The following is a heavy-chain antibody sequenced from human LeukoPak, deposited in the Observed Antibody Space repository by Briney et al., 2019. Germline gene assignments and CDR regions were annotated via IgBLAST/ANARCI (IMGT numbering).Heavy chain of an antibody. CDR2: INHSVST. D-gene: IGHD3-10*01. CDR1: GGSFSGYY. J-gene: IGHJ5*02. CDR3: AAFGESRFRWFDP. Sequence: SETLSLTCAVYGGSFSGYYWSWIRQPPGKGLEWIWEINHSVSTNYNPSLTSRVTISVDTSKKQFSLKVTSVTAADSAVYYCAAFGESRFRWFDPWGQGTLVTVSS. V-gene: IGHV4-34*01.